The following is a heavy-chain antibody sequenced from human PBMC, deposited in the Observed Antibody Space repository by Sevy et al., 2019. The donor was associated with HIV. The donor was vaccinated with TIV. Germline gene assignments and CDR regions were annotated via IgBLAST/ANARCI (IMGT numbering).Heavy chain of an antibody. J-gene: IGHJ4*02. Sequence: GGSLRLSCAASGFTFSDYYMSWIRQAPGKGLEWVSYIGSSGSTIYYADSVKGRFTISRDKAKNSLYLQMNSLRAEDTAVYYCRFVVVPDFDYWGQGTLVTVSS. CDR3: RFVVVPDFDY. D-gene: IGHD2-2*01. CDR1: GFTFSDYY. V-gene: IGHV3-11*01. CDR2: IGSSGSTI.